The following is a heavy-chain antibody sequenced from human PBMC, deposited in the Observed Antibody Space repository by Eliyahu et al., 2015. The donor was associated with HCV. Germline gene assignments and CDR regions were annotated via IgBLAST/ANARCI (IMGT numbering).Heavy chain of an antibody. Sequence: EVQLVQSGGGLVQPGGSLRLSCAASGFTFSSYWMHWVRQAPGKGLVWVSHIKSDGSSTSYADSVKGRFTISRDNAKNTLYLQMNSLRAEDTAVYYCAREVLGDYFDYWGQGTLVTVSS. CDR2: IKSDGSST. CDR1: GFTFSSYW. CDR3: AREVLGDYFDY. J-gene: IGHJ4*02. D-gene: IGHD3-10*01. V-gene: IGHV3-74*01.